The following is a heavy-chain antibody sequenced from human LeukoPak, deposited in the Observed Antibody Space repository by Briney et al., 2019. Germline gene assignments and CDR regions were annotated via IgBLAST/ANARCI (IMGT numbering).Heavy chain of an antibody. CDR1: GFTFSSYG. Sequence: GGSLRLSCAASGFTFSSYGMHWVRQAPGKGLEWVAVISYDGSNKYYADSVKGRFTISRDNSKNTLYLQMNSLRAEDTAVYYCATGSSGGNSEDYWGQGTLVTVSS. CDR2: ISYDGSNK. D-gene: IGHD4-23*01. J-gene: IGHJ4*02. CDR3: ATGSSGGNSEDY. V-gene: IGHV3-30*03.